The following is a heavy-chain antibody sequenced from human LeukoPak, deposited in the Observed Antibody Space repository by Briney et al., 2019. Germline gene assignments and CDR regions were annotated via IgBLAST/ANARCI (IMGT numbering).Heavy chain of an antibody. Sequence: GASVKVSCKASGGTFSSYAISWVRQAPGQGLEWMGRIIPILGIANYAQKFQGRVTMTRDTSISTAYMELSRLRSDDTAVYYCARGGPGYCSGGSCFHRGHFDYWGQGTLVTVSS. J-gene: IGHJ4*02. V-gene: IGHV1-69*04. CDR3: ARGGPGYCSGGSCFHRGHFDY. D-gene: IGHD2-15*01. CDR1: GGTFSSYA. CDR2: IIPILGIA.